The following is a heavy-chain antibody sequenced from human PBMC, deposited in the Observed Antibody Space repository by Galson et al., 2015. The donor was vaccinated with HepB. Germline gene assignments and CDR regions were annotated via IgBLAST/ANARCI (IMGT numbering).Heavy chain of an antibody. CDR3: AKDPHTDSYGFYWYFDL. D-gene: IGHD5-18*01. Sequence: SLRLSCAASGFTFSSYAMSWVRQAPGKGLEWVSAISGSGGSTYYADSVKGRFTISRDNSKNTLYLQMNSLRAEDTAVYYCAKDPHTDSYGFYWYFDLWGRGTLVTVSS. V-gene: IGHV3-23*01. J-gene: IGHJ2*01. CDR2: ISGSGGST. CDR1: GFTFSSYA.